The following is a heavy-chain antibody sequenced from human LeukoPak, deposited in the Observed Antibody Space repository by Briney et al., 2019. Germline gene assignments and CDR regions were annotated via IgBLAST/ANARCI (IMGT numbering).Heavy chain of an antibody. J-gene: IGHJ4*02. V-gene: IGHV4-4*07. CDR2: IYTSYFT. CDR1: GDSMSGYS. Sequence: PSETLSLTCTISGDSMSGYSWSWLRQPAGKELEWIGRIYTSYFTEYNLSLDGRVTMSIDASKNQFSLMLDSVTAADTAIYYCARVHIVTGTYFDSWGQGALVTVSS. D-gene: IGHD3-10*01. CDR3: ARVHIVTGTYFDS.